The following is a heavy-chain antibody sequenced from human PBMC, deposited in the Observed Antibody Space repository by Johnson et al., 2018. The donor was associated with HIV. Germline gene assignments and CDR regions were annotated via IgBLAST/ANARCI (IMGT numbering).Heavy chain of an antibody. D-gene: IGHD3-22*01. Sequence: VQLVEFGGGFVQPGGSLRLSCAGSGITVSRNYMSWVRQAPGKGLEWVSLIYSGENTKYADSVKGRFTISRDSSKNTLFLQMNSLKIEDTAVYYCATVVVITQDAFDIWGQGTMVTVSS. V-gene: IGHV3-66*01. CDR3: ATVVVITQDAFDI. CDR2: IYSGENT. CDR1: GITVSRNY. J-gene: IGHJ3*02.